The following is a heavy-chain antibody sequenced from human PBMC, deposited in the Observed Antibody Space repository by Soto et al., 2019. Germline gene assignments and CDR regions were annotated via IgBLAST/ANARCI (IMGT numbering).Heavy chain of an antibody. J-gene: IGHJ6*02. D-gene: IGHD5-12*01. Sequence: GESLKISCKGSGYSFTSYWIGWVRQMPGKGLEWMGIIYPGDSDTRYSPSFQGQVTISADKSISTAYLQWSSLKASDTAMYYCVRHEGYSGYDLGDYYYYGMDVWGQGTTVTVSS. CDR2: IYPGDSDT. CDR1: GYSFTSYW. V-gene: IGHV5-51*01. CDR3: VRHEGYSGYDLGDYYYYGMDV.